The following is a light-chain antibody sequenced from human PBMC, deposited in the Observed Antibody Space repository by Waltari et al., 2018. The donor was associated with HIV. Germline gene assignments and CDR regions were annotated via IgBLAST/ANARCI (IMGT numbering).Light chain of an antibody. CDR1: SSDVGAYNY. CDR3: ASHAGSKDV. CDR2: DVT. J-gene: IGLJ2*01. V-gene: IGLV2-8*01. Sequence: QSALTQPPSASGSPGQSVTISCTGTSSDVGAYNYVSWLQQHPGKAPKLMIYDVTKRPAGVPDRFSGSKSGNTASLTVSGLQDEDEADYYCASHAGSKDVFGGGTRLTVL.